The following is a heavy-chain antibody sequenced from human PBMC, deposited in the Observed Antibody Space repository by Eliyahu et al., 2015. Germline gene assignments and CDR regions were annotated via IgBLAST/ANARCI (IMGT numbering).Heavy chain of an antibody. V-gene: IGHV4-59*01. CDR3: ARDSSGWYGAIDY. CDR1: GXXINSYY. Sequence: QVQLQESGPGLVKPSETLSLTCTXSGXXINSYYWXWIRQPPGKGLEWIGYISYSGSTNYNPSXKSRATISVDTSKNQFSLKLSSVTAADTAVYYCARDSSGWYGAIDYWGQGTLVTVSS. CDR2: ISYSGST. J-gene: IGHJ4*02. D-gene: IGHD6-19*01.